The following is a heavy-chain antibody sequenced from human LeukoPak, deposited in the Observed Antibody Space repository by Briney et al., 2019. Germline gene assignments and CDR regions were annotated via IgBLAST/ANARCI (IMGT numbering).Heavy chain of an antibody. CDR3: ARHPSSSSWYSDWFDP. D-gene: IGHD6-13*01. CDR1: GYSFTSYW. V-gene: IGHV5-51*01. J-gene: IGHJ5*02. Sequence: GESLKISCEGSGYSFTSYWIGWVRQMRGKGLEWMRIIYPGDSDTRYSPSFPGQLTFSADNSISTAYLQWSTLKASDTAMYYCARHPSSSSWYSDWFDPWGQGTLVTVSS. CDR2: IYPGDSDT.